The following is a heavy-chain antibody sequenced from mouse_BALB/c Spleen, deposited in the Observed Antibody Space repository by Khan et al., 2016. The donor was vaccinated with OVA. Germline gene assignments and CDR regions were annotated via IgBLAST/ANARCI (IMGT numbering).Heavy chain of an antibody. CDR2: INTYTGEP. D-gene: IGHD2-10*01. J-gene: IGHJ4*01. Sequence: QIQLVQSGPELKKPGETVKISCKASGHTFTNFGMNWVKQAPGKGLKWMGWINTYTGEPTYADDFNGRFAFSLEASASTAYLQINNLTNEDTATXFCARPPYFSYAMDYWGQGTSVTVSS. CDR1: GHTFTNFG. CDR3: ARPPYFSYAMDY. V-gene: IGHV9-3-1*01.